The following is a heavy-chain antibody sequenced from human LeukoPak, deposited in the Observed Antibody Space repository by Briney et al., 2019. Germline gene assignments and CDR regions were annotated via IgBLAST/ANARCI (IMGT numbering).Heavy chain of an antibody. D-gene: IGHD7-27*01. CDR1: GFTFSSYA. V-gene: IGHV3-23*01. Sequence: PGGSLRLSCAASGFTFSSYAMSWVRQAPGKGLEWVSGISGSGGSTYYADSVKGRFTISRDNSKNTLDLQMNSLRAEDTAVYYCAKGLGNWGPGDAFDIWGQGTMVTVSS. CDR3: AKGLGNWGPGDAFDI. J-gene: IGHJ3*02. CDR2: ISGSGGST.